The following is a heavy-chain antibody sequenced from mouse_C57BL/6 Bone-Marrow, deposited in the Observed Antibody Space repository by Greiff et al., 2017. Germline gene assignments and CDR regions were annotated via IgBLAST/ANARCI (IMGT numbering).Heavy chain of an antibody. CDR2: IRNKANGYTT. CDR1: GFTFTDYY. CDR3: ARYVTPVVAKCAMDH. D-gene: IGHD1-1*01. J-gene: IGHJ4*01. V-gene: IGHV7-3*01. Sequence: EVHLVESGGGLVQPGGSLSLSCAASGFTFTDYYMSWVRQPPGKALEWLGFIRNKANGYTTEYSASVKGRFTISRDNSQSILYLQMNALRAEDSATYYCARYVTPVVAKCAMDHWCQGTSATVSS.